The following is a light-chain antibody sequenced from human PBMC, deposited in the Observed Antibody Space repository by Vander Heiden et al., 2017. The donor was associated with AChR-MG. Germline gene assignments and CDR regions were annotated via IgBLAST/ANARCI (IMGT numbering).Light chain of an antibody. CDR2: DDN. CDR3: QSYDSSNHVV. Sequence: NFMLTQPHSVSESPGKTVTISCTRSRGSIASNYVQWYQQRPGTATTTVIFDDNKRPSGVPDRFSGSIDSSSTSASLTISGLKTEDDADYYCQSYDSSNHVVFGGGTKLTVL. V-gene: IGLV6-57*03. CDR1: RGSIASNY. J-gene: IGLJ2*01.